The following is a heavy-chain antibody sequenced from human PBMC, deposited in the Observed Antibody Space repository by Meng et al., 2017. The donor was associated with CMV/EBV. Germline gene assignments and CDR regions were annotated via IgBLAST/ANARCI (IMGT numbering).Heavy chain of an antibody. J-gene: IGHJ6*02. Sequence: LSLTCAASGFTVSSNYMSWVRQAPGKGLEWVSVIYSGGSTYYADSVKGRFTISRDNSKNTLYLQMNSLRAEDTAVYYCARDLKVVAATDYYYGMDVWGQGTTVTVSS. CDR3: ARDLKVVAATDYYYGMDV. CDR2: IYSGGST. V-gene: IGHV3-53*01. D-gene: IGHD2-15*01. CDR1: GFTVSSNY.